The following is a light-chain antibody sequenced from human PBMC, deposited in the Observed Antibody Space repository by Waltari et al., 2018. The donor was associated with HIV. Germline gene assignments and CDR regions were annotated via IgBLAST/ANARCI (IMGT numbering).Light chain of an antibody. V-gene: IGKV3-20*01. Sequence: EIVLTQSPGTLSLFPGDRVTLSCKASQSVTGTYLAWYHQRPGQAPRLLMFDVSASATDIPDRFSASGSVTDFTLNISRVEPEDFGLYYGQQYASTPYTFARGPSWRS. CDR1: QSVTGTY. CDR2: DVS. CDR3: QQYASTPYT. J-gene: IGKJ2*01.